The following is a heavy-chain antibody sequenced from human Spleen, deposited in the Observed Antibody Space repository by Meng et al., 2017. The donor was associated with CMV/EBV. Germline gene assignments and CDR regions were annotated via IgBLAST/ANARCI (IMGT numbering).Heavy chain of an antibody. Sequence: FSGFSLSTSGVGVGWIRQPPGKALEWLALIYWNDDKRYSPSLKSRLTITKDTSKNQVVLTMTNMDPVDTATYYCAHLRNAVQDNWFDPWGQGTLVTVSS. CDR1: GFSLSTSGVG. D-gene: IGHD3-3*01. V-gene: IGHV2-5*01. J-gene: IGHJ5*02. CDR3: AHLRNAVQDNWFDP. CDR2: IYWNDDK.